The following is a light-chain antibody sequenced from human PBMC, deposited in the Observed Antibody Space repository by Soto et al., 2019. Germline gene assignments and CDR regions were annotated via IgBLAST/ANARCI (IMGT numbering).Light chain of an antibody. V-gene: IGLV2-14*01. CDR1: SSDVGGYNY. CDR2: EVS. J-gene: IGLJ2*01. CDR3: SSYTSSRTLV. Sequence: QSALTQPASVSGSPGQSITISCTGTSSDVGGYNYVSWYQQHPGKAPKLMIYEVSNRPSGFSNRFSGSKSGNTASLTISGLQAEDEADYYCSSYTSSRTLVFGGGTKVTVL.